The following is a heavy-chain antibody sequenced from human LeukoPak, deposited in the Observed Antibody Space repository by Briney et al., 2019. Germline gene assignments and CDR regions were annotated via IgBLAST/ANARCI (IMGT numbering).Heavy chain of an antibody. CDR3: ARSGGHSFGYDY. Sequence: PSETLSLTCAVSGASISISGFYWGWIRQPPGKGLEWIGSVYYSGNTYYHPSPKSRVTVSVDTSKSQFSRRLSSVTAADTAVYFCARSGGHSFGYDYWGQGTLVTVSS. CDR1: GASISISGFY. V-gene: IGHV4-39*01. D-gene: IGHD5-18*01. J-gene: IGHJ4*02. CDR2: VYYSGNT.